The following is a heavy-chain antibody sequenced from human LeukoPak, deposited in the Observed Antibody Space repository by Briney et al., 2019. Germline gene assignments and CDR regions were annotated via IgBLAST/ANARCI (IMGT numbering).Heavy chain of an antibody. D-gene: IGHD4-23*01. V-gene: IGHV1-46*02. Sequence: VSVKVSCKASGYTFNRYYMLLLRQAPGDGLEWTGIINPSGGSTSYAQKFQGRVTMTRDMSTSTDYMELSSLRSEDTAVYYCARDNSVEDTAWWFDPWGQGTLVTVSS. CDR1: GYTFNRYY. CDR3: ARDNSVEDTAWWFDP. CDR2: INPSGGST. J-gene: IGHJ5*02.